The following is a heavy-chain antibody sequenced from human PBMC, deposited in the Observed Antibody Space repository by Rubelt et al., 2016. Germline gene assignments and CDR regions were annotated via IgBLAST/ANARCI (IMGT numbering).Heavy chain of an antibody. V-gene: IGHV4-4*02. CDR2: IYHSGMT. J-gene: IGHJ4*02. Sequence: QVHLQESGPGLVKPSGTFSLTCAVSNGSISNSGWWSWVRQPPGKGLEWIGEIYHSGMTNYNASLESRVIISIDKSKNQLSLKCNSVTAADTAVYYCAHEQTDGGFDSWGQGTLVTVSS. D-gene: IGHD1/OR15-1a*01. CDR3: AHEQTDGGFDS. CDR1: NGSISNSGW.